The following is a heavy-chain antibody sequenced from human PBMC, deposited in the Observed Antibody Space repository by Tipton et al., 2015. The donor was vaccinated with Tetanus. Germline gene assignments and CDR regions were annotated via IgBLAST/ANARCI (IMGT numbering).Heavy chain of an antibody. CDR1: GGSISTTSDY. V-gene: IGHV4-39*01. Sequence: TLSLTCTVSGGSISTTSDYWGWIRQPPGTGLEWIGSLYYTGTTYYNPSLKSRLTISVDTSKNQFSLKLNSMAAADTAVYYCARHGDNAYFDYWGQGTLVTVSS. D-gene: IGHD4-17*01. J-gene: IGHJ4*02. CDR2: LYYTGTT. CDR3: ARHGDNAYFDY.